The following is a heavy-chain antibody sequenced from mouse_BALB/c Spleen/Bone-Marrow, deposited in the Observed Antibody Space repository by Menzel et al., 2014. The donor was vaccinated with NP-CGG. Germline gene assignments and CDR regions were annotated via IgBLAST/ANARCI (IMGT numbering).Heavy chain of an antibody. J-gene: IGHJ4*01. Sequence: DVKLVESGGGLVQPGGSRKLSCAASGFTFSSFGMHWVRRAPEKGLEWVAYISSGSSNINYADTVKGRFTISRDNPKNTLFLQMTSLRSEDTAMYYCARWGYYYAMDYWGQGTLVTVSS. V-gene: IGHV5-17*02. CDR1: GFTFSSFG. CDR3: ARWGYYYAMDY. CDR2: ISSGSSNI. D-gene: IGHD2-2*01.